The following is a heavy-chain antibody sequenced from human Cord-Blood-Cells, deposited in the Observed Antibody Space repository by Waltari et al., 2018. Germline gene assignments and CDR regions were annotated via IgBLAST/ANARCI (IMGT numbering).Heavy chain of an antibody. CDR1: GGTFSSYA. V-gene: IGHV1-69*06. J-gene: IGHJ5*02. CDR3: ARGNYYDSSGYYLTRWFDP. D-gene: IGHD3-22*01. CDR2: IIPIFGTA. Sequence: QVQLGQSGAEVKKPGSSVKVSCKASGGTFSSYAISWVRQAPGQGLEWMGGIIPIFGTANYAQKFQGRVTITADKSTSTAYMELSSLRSEDTAVYYCARGNYYDSSGYYLTRWFDPWGQGTLVTVSS.